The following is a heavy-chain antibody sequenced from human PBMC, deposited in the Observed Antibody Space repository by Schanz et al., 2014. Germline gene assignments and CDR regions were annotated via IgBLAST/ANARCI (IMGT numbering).Heavy chain of an antibody. CDR2: FIVDSGNT. V-gene: IGHV3-30*04. CDR1: GFTFSSYA. CDR3: ARANYRRKINFDY. Sequence: QVQLVESGGGVVQPGRSLRLSCAASGFTFSSYAMHWVRQAPGKGLEWVSGFIVDSGNTYYAGSVKGRFSISRDYSKNTLYLQMNSLRAEDTAVYYCARANYRRKINFDYWGRGTLVTVSS. J-gene: IGHJ4*02. D-gene: IGHD3-10*01.